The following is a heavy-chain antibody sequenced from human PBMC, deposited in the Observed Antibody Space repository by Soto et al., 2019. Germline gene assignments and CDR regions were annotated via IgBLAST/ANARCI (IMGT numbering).Heavy chain of an antibody. J-gene: IGHJ3*02. CDR2: ISGSGGST. CDR1: GFTFSSYA. V-gene: IGHV3-23*01. Sequence: GGSLRLSCAASGFTFSSYAMSWVRQAPGKGLEWVSAISGSGGSTYYADSVKGRFTISRDNSKNTLYLQMNSLRAEDTAVYYCAKVVKEPNPRFTDSSSSRAAAGAFDIWGQGTMVTVSS. CDR3: AKVVKEPNPRFTDSSSSRAAAGAFDI. D-gene: IGHD6-6*01.